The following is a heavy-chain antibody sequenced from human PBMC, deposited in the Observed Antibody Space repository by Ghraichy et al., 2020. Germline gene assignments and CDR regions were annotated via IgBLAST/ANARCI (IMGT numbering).Heavy chain of an antibody. CDR3: AKGSRHLGPNYYHGMGV. V-gene: IGHV3-30*18. Sequence: GSLRLSCAASGFTFSSYAIYWVRQAPGKGLEWVAVVSSDGSDKYYAGSMEGRFTISRDTSENPVSLQMNSLRPEDTAGYYFAKGSRHLGPNYYHGMGVWGQGTTVTVSS. CDR1: GFTFSSYA. J-gene: IGHJ6*02. CDR2: VSSDGSDK. D-gene: IGHD2-2*01.